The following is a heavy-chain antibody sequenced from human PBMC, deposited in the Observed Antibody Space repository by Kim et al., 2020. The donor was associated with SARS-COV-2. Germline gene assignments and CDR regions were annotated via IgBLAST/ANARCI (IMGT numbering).Heavy chain of an antibody. V-gene: IGHV1-69*13. CDR1: GGTFSSYA. D-gene: IGHD2-2*01. Sequence: SVKVSCKASGGTFSSYAISWVRQAPGQGLEWMGGIIPIFGTANYAQKFQGRVTITADESTSTAYMELSSLRSEDTAVYYCARSGSTSCYAECYYYGMDVWGQGTTVTVSS. J-gene: IGHJ6*02. CDR3: ARSGSTSCYAECYYYGMDV. CDR2: IIPIFGTA.